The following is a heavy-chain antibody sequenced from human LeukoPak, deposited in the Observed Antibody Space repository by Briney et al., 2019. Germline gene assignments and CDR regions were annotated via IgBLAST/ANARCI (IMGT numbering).Heavy chain of an antibody. CDR1: GSTFSSYS. J-gene: IGHJ4*02. V-gene: IGHV3-21*01. D-gene: IGHD4-17*01. CDR3: AALRVTTPFDY. CDR2: ISSSSSYI. Sequence: GGSLRLSCAASGSTFSSYSMNWVRQAPGKGLEWVSSISSSSSYIYYADSVKGRFTISRDNAKNSLYLQMNSLRAEDTAVYYCAALRVTTPFDYWGQGTLVTVSS.